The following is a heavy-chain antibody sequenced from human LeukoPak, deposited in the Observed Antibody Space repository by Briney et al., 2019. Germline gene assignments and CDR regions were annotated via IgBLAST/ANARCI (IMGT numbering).Heavy chain of an antibody. Sequence: GGSLRLSCVASGFTFSSYWMNWVRQAPGKGLEWVSSISVSSSYIYYADSVKGRFTISRDNAKNSLYLQMNSLRAEDTAVYYCARCRDGYNPDYWGQGTLVTVSS. V-gene: IGHV3-21*06. CDR1: GFTFSSYW. CDR3: ARCRDGYNPDY. D-gene: IGHD5-24*01. J-gene: IGHJ4*02. CDR2: ISVSSSYI.